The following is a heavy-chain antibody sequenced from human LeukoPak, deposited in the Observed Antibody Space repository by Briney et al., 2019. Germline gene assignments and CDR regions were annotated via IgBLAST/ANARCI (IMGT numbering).Heavy chain of an antibody. CDR3: ARGISQGVWYDY. CDR2: ISYDGSNK. V-gene: IGHV3-30*14. D-gene: IGHD6-13*01. CDR1: GFTFSSYA. J-gene: IGHJ4*02. Sequence: GGSLRLSCAASGFTFSSYAMHWVRQAPGKGLEWVAVISYDGSNKYYADSVKGRFTISRDNSKNTLYLQMNSLRAEDTAVYYCARGISQGVWYDYWGQGTLVTVSS.